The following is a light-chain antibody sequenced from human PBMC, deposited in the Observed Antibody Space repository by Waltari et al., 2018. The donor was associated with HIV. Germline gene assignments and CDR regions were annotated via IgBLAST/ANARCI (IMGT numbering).Light chain of an antibody. CDR3: QQRSNWLGT. CDR1: QSVSSY. Sequence: EIVLTQSPATLSLSPGERATLSGRASQSVSSYLAWDQQKPGQAPRLLIYDASNRATGIPARFSGSGSGTDFTLPISSLEPEDFAVYYCQQRSNWLGTFGQGTKVEIK. V-gene: IGKV3-11*01. J-gene: IGKJ1*01. CDR2: DAS.